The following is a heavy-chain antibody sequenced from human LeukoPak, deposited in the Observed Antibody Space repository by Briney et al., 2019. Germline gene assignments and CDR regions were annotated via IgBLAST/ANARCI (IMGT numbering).Heavy chain of an antibody. J-gene: IGHJ3*02. CDR2: IYPGDSDT. V-gene: IGHV5-51*01. Sequence: GESLKISCKGSGYIFTSYWIGWVRQMPGKGLEGMGIIYPGDSDTRYSPSFRDQVTISADKSISTAYLQWSSLKASDTAMYYCARPAYYYDTSGLWDAFDIWGQGTMVTVSS. CDR3: ARPAYYYDTSGLWDAFDI. CDR1: GYIFTSYW. D-gene: IGHD3-22*01.